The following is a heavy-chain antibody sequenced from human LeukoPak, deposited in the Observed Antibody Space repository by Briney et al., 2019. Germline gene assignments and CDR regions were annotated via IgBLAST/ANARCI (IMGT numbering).Heavy chain of an antibody. CDR1: GFIFDDYA. J-gene: IGHJ2*01. CDR2: ISWNSGSI. CDR3: AKDVFDFGGYFDL. V-gene: IGHV3-9*01. Sequence: GRSLRLSCEASGFIFDDYAMHWVWQAPGKGLEWVSGISWNSGSIGYAASVKGRFTISRDNAKNSLSLQMNSLRAEDTAFYYCAKDVFDFGGYFDLWGRGTLVTVSS. D-gene: IGHD3-16*01.